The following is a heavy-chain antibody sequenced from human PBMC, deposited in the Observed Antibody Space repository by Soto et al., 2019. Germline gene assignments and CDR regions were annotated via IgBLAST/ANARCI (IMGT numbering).Heavy chain of an antibody. J-gene: IGHJ3*02. D-gene: IGHD1-1*01. CDR3: ASINLVAWTPDVDI. Sequence: GGSLRLSCAASGFTLSSYWMHWVRQAPGKGLVWVSRINSDGSSTSYADSVKGRFTISRDNAKNTLYLQMNSLRAEDTAVYYCASINLVAWTPDVDIWGQGTMVTVSS. CDR2: INSDGSST. V-gene: IGHV3-74*01. CDR1: GFTLSSYW.